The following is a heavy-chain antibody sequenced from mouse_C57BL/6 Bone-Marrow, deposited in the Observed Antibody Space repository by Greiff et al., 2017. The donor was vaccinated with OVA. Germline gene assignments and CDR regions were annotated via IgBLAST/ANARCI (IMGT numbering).Heavy chain of an antibody. CDR1: GFTFSDYY. CDR3: ARLGIGDYAMDY. Sequence: EVKLVESGGGLVQPGGSLKLSCAASGFTFSDYYMYWVRQTPEKRLEWVAYISNGGGSTYYPDTVKGRFTISRDNAKNTLYLQMSRLKSEDTAMYYCARLGIGDYAMDYWGQGTSVTV. D-gene: IGHD1-1*02. CDR2: ISNGGGST. J-gene: IGHJ4*01. V-gene: IGHV5-12*01.